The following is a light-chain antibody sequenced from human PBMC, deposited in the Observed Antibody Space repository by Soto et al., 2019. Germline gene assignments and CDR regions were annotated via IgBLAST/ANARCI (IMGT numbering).Light chain of an antibody. V-gene: IGLV1-44*01. J-gene: IGLJ2*01. CDR3: AAWDDSLNGVV. Sequence: QSVLTQPPSASGTPGQRVTISCSGSSSNIGSNTVNWYQQLPGTAPKLLIYSNNQLPSGVPDRFSGSKSGTSASRAISGLQSEDEADYYCAAWDDSLNGVVFGGGTKLTVL. CDR2: SNN. CDR1: SSNIGSNT.